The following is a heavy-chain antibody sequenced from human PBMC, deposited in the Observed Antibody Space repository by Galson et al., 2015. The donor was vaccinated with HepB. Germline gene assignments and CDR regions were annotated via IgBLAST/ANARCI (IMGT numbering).Heavy chain of an antibody. V-gene: IGHV1-3*04. D-gene: IGHD2-21*01. Sequence: SVKVSCKASGYIFTTYGMHWVRQAPGQSLEWMGWVNTGNGNTRYSQTFQDRVTITRDTSANTAYMELSSLTSEDTAIYYCARDRCGGDCYDDYFDYWGQGTLVSVSS. CDR1: GYIFTTYG. J-gene: IGHJ4*02. CDR3: ARDRCGGDCYDDYFDY. CDR2: VNTGNGNT.